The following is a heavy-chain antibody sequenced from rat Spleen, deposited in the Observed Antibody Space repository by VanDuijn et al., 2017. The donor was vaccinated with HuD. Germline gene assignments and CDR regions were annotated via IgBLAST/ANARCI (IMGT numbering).Heavy chain of an antibody. J-gene: IGHJ2*01. CDR2: IWGNGNT. CDR3: ARADVAGLSTDGI. CDR1: GFSLSNYG. Sequence: QVQLKESGPGLVQPSQTLSLTCTVSGFSLSNYGVIWVRQPPGKGLEWMGVIWGNGNTNYNSPLKSRLNISRDTSKSQIYLRMNSLQIEDTATYFCARADVAGLSTDGIWGQGIMVTVSS. D-gene: IGHD1-2*01. V-gene: IGHV2-13*01.